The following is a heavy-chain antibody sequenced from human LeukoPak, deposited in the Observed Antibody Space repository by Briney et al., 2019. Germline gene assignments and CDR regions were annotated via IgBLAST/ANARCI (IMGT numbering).Heavy chain of an antibody. CDR2: IYSGGST. J-gene: IGHJ6*03. D-gene: IGHD6-19*01. CDR3: ARVQSGWQWLDYYYMDV. Sequence: GGSLRLSCAASGFTVSSNHMSWVRQAPGKGLEWVSVIYSGGSTYYADSVKGRFTISRDNSKNTLYLQMNSLRAEDTAVYYCARVQSGWQWLDYYYMDVWGKGTTVTVSS. V-gene: IGHV3-53*01. CDR1: GFTVSSNH.